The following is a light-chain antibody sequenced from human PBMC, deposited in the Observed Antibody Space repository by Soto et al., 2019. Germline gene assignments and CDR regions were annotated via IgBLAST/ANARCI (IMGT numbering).Light chain of an antibody. CDR3: QQRVNWPPT. CDR1: QSVSDY. Sequence: VLAQSPARLSLSPGERATLSCRAGQSVSDYLAWYQQKPGQPPRLLFFDASNRATGVPDRCSAGGSGTDFTLIISSLQPEDFAVYYCQQRVNWPPTFGGGTKVEI. CDR2: DAS. J-gene: IGKJ4*01. V-gene: IGKV3-11*01.